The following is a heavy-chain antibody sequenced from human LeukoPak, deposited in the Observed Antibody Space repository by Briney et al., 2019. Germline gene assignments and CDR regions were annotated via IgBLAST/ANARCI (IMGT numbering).Heavy chain of an antibody. CDR2: INWNGGST. D-gene: IGHD3-22*01. CDR3: ASGSSAYYSDYFDY. CDR1: GFTFNDYG. J-gene: IGHJ4*02. Sequence: PGGSLRLSCAASGFTFNDYGMNWVRQAPGKGLEWVSGINWNGGSTGHADSVKGRFTISRDNAKNSLYLRMNSLRAEDTALYYCASGSSAYYSDYFDYWGQGTLVTVSS. V-gene: IGHV3-20*04.